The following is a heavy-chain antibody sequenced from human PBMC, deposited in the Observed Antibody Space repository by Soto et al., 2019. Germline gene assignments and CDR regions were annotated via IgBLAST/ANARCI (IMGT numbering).Heavy chain of an antibody. CDR3: ARGQVASAFDI. V-gene: IGHV4-34*01. J-gene: IGHJ3*02. D-gene: IGHD5-12*01. Sequence: QVQLQQWGAGLLKPSETLSLTCAVYGGSFSGYYWSWIRQPPGKGLEWIGEINHSGSTNYNPSLKSRVTISVDTSKNQCSLKLSSVTAADTAGYYCARGQVASAFDIWGQGTMVTASS. CDR1: GGSFSGYY. CDR2: INHSGST.